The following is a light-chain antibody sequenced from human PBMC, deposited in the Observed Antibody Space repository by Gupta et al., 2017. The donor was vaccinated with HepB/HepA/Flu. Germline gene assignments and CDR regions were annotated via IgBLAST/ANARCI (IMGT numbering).Light chain of an antibody. J-gene: IGKJ3*01. V-gene: IGKV4-1*01. Sequence: IVITQSPDFLAVSLGERATINCKSSQSVLYSSNNKNYLAWYQQKPGQPPKLLIYWASTRESGVPDRFSGSGSGTDFTLTISSLQAEDVAVYYCQQYYSTPRTFGPGTKVDIK. CDR1: QSVLYSSNNKNY. CDR2: WAS. CDR3: QQYYSTPRT.